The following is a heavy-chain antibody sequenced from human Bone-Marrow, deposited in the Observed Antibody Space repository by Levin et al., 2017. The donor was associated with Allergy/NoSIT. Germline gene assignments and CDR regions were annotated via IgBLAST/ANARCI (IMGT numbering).Heavy chain of an antibody. Sequence: GGSLRLSCAASDFTFNNYWMQWVRQAPGKGLVWVARINSDGITTTYADSVKGRFTISRDNARDTLYLQMNSLRAEDTAIYFCARDLGDWKPLGAFDFWGRGTLVAVSS. CDR2: INSDGITT. J-gene: IGHJ3*01. V-gene: IGHV3-74*03. CDR3: ARDLGDWKPLGAFDF. D-gene: IGHD3-16*01. CDR1: DFTFNNYW.